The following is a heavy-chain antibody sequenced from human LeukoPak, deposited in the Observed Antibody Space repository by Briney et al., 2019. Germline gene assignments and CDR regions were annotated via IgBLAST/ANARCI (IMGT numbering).Heavy chain of an antibody. J-gene: IGHJ4*02. Sequence: PGGSLRLSCAACGFTFSSYWMSGVGQAPGKGREGVANINQDGSEKYYVDSVKGGFTISRDNAKNSLYLQMNSLRAEHTAVYYCARDSGVVVPAAIGGADYWGQGTLVTVSS. V-gene: IGHV3-7*01. CDR1: GFTFSSYW. CDR3: ARDSGVVVPAAIGGADY. D-gene: IGHD2-2*02. CDR2: INQDGSEK.